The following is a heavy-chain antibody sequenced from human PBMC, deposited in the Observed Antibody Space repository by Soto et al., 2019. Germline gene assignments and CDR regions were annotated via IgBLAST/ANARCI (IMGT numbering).Heavy chain of an antibody. Sequence: GGSLRLSCAASGFTFSNYGMHWVRQAPGKGLEWVAVISYDGSNKYHADSEKGRFTISRDNSKNTLYLQMNSLRAEDTAVYYCAKVGFSGSSTYYYYYGMDVWGQGTTVTVSS. V-gene: IGHV3-30*18. J-gene: IGHJ6*02. CDR1: GFTFSNYG. CDR2: ISYDGSNK. D-gene: IGHD1-26*01. CDR3: AKVGFSGSSTYYYYYGMDV.